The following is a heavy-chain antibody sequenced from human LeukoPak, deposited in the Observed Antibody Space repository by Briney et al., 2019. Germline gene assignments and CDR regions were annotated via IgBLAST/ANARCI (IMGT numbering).Heavy chain of an antibody. CDR2: IIPIFGTA. CDR1: GGTFSSYA. CDR3: ASGEMATTTEGYCYMDV. D-gene: IGHD5-24*01. V-gene: IGHV1-69*13. Sequence: SVKVSCKASGGTFSSYAISWVRQAPGQGLEWMGGIIPIFGTANYAQKYQGRVTITADESTSTAYMELSSLRSEDTAVYYCASGEMATTTEGYCYMDVWGKGTTVTVSS. J-gene: IGHJ6*03.